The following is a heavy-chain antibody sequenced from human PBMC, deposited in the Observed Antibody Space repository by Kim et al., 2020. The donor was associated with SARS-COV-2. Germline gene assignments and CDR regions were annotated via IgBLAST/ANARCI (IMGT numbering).Heavy chain of an antibody. Sequence: GSTNYNPSLKSRVTISVDTSKNQFSLKLSSVTAADTAVYYCARAGMAFDIWGQGTMVTVSS. J-gene: IGHJ3*02. D-gene: IGHD3-10*01. CDR2: GST. CDR3: ARAGMAFDI. V-gene: IGHV4-34*01.